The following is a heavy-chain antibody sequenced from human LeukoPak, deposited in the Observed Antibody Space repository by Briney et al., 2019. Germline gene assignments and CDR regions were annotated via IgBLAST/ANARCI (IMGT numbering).Heavy chain of an antibody. V-gene: IGHV3-74*01. J-gene: IGHJ4*02. Sequence: GGSLRLSCAASGFTISSHWMSWVRQAPGKGLVWVARINSDGSTTNYADSVKGRFTISRDNAKNTLYLQMNSLRAEDTAGYYCAKEGTIWGQGTLVTVSS. CDR2: INSDGSTT. D-gene: IGHD1-1*01. CDR1: GFTISSHW. CDR3: AKEGTI.